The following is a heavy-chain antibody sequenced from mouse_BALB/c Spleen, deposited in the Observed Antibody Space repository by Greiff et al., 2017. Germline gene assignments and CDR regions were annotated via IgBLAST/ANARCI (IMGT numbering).Heavy chain of an antibody. J-gene: IGHJ3*01. CDR1: GYTFTDYN. V-gene: IGHV1-18*01. CDR3: ASRSSYVFAY. D-gene: IGHD1-1*01. CDR2: INPNNGGT. Sequence: EVQLQQSGPELVKPGASVKIPCKASGYTFTDYNMDWVKQSHGKSLEWIGDINPNNGGTIYNQKFKGKATLTVDKSSSTAYMELRSLTSEDTAVYYCASRSSYVFAYWGQGTLVTVSA.